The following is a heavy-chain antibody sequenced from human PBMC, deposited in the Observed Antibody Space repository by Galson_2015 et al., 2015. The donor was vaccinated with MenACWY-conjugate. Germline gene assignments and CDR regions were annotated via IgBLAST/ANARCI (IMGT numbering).Heavy chain of an antibody. J-gene: IGHJ4*02. CDR2: IYNSGST. CDR3: ARLDTYSVSGSDF. D-gene: IGHD3-16*01. Sequence: SETLSLTCTVSGGSISNHYWSWIRQSPGKGLEWIGYIYNSGSTNYNPSLKSRVTISIDTSKNQFSLKLTSLTAADTAVYYCARLDTYSVSGSDFWGQGALVTVSS. V-gene: IGHV4-59*11. CDR1: GGSISNHY.